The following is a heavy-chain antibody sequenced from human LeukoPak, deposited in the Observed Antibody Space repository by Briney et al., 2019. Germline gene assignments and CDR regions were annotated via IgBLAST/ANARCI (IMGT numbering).Heavy chain of an antibody. CDR2: ISYDGSYK. J-gene: IGHJ4*02. Sequence: GGSLRLSCAASGFTFSSYGMHWVRQAPGRGLDWVALISYDGSYKYYADSVKGRFTISRDNSKNTLYLQMNSLRAEDTAVYYCAKTSPASDYWGQGTLVTVSS. V-gene: IGHV3-30*18. CDR1: GFTFSSYG. CDR3: AKTSPASDY.